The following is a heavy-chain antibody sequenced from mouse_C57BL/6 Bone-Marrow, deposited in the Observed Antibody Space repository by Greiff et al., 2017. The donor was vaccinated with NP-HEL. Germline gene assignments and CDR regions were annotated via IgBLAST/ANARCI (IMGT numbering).Heavy chain of an antibody. CDR2: ISSGGSYT. V-gene: IGHV5-6*01. CDR1: GFTFSSYG. CDR3: ARRGVWNFDY. Sequence: EVQLVESGGDLVKPGGSLKLSCAASGFTFSSYGMSWVRQTPDKRLEWVATISSGGSYTYYPDSVKGRFTISRDNAKNTLYLQMSSLKSEDTAMYYCARRGVWNFDYWGKGTTLTVSS. J-gene: IGHJ2*01.